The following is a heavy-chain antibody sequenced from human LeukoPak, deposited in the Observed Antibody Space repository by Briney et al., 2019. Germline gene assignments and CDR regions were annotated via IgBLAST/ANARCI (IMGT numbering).Heavy chain of an antibody. J-gene: IGHJ4*02. D-gene: IGHD5-24*01. Sequence: SVKVSCKASGGTSSSYAISWVRQAPGQGLEWMGRIIPIFGTANYAQKFQGRVTITTDESTSTAYMELSSLRSEDTAVYYCARVRDGYNSYYFDYWGQGTLVTVSS. CDR1: GGTSSSYA. CDR2: IIPIFGTA. V-gene: IGHV1-69*05. CDR3: ARVRDGYNSYYFDY.